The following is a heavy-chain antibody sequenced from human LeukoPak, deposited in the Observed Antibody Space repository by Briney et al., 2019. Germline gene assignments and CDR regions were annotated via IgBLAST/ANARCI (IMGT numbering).Heavy chain of an antibody. Sequence: ASVKVSCKASGYTFTSYDINWVRQATGQGLEWMGWMNPNSGNTGYAQKFQGRVTMTRNTSISTAYMELSSLRPPETAVYFCARERYSSGWSNWFDPWGQGTLVTVSS. V-gene: IGHV1-8*01. CDR2: MNPNSGNT. D-gene: IGHD6-19*01. CDR1: GYTFTSYD. CDR3: ARERYSSGWSNWFDP. J-gene: IGHJ5*02.